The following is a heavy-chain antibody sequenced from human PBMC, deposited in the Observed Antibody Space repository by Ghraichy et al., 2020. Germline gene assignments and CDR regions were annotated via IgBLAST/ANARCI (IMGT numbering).Heavy chain of an antibody. Sequence: GGSLRLSCAASGFTFSSYWMSWVRQAPGKGLEWVANIKQDGSEKYYVDSVKGRFTISRDNAKNSLYLQMNSLRAEDTAVYYCARPQGVYYYYGMDVWGQGTTVTVSS. D-gene: IGHD3-16*01. V-gene: IGHV3-7*01. J-gene: IGHJ6*02. CDR2: IKQDGSEK. CDR1: GFTFSSYW. CDR3: ARPQGVYYYYGMDV.